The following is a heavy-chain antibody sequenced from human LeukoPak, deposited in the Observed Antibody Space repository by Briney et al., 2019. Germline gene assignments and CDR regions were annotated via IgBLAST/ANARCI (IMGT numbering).Heavy chain of an antibody. J-gene: IGHJ4*02. CDR2: MRRDGNEI. D-gene: IGHD6-6*01. Sequence: PGGSLRLSCSASGFTFSTYWMSWVRQAPGKGLEWVANMRRDGNEIYYLDSVRGRFTISRDNAKNSLYLQMNSLRAEDTAVYYCARLGWGTQLAGFDSWGQGTLVTVSS. CDR3: ARLGWGTQLAGFDS. CDR1: GFTFSTYW. V-gene: IGHV3-7*01.